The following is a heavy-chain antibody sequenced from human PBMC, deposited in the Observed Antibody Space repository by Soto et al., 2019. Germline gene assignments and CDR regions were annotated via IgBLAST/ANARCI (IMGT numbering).Heavy chain of an antibody. D-gene: IGHD6-13*01. CDR3: ASRIAAAEPDWSEP. Sequence: WGSLRLSCAASGFTFSSYAMSWVRQAPGKGLEWVSAISGSVGSTYYADSVKGRFTISRDNSKNTLYLQMNSLRAEDTAVYYCASRIAAAEPDWSEPWGKGNLVIVSP. CDR1: GFTFSSYA. V-gene: IGHV3-23*01. CDR2: ISGSVGST. J-gene: IGHJ5*02.